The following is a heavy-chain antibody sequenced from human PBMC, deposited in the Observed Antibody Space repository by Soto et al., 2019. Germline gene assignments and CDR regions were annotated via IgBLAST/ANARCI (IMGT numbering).Heavy chain of an antibody. D-gene: IGHD3-22*01. CDR2: IRKDGTQE. CDR1: GFTFENYW. CDR3: ARDANNRDSSVYYDVFDI. V-gene: IGHV3-7*05. J-gene: IGHJ3*02. Sequence: DVQLMESGGGLVQPGGSLRLSGTASGFTFENYWMTWIRQAPGKGLEWVANIRKDGTQEHYVDSVEGRFSVSRDNARASLYLQMNSLRIEDTAVYYCARDANNRDSSVYYDVFDIWGQGTMVTVSP.